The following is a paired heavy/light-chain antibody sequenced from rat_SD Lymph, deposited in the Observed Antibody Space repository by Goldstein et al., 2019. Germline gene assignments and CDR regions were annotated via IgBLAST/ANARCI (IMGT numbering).Light chain of an antibody. CDR3: QQGLKYPLT. Sequence: DIQMTQSPASLSASLGETVTIQCQASEDIYSGLAWYQQKPGKSPQLLIYGASSLQDGVPSRFSGSGSGTQYSLKISSMQTEDEGVYFCQQGLKYPLTFGSGTKLEIK. CDR1: EDIYSG. J-gene: IGKJ5*01. CDR2: GAS. V-gene: IGKV12S26*01.
Heavy chain of an antibody. J-gene: IGHJ2*01. CDR3: ARRAPIYYYDGYYHGFDY. D-gene: IGHD1-12*03. CDR2: ICWEDSK. V-gene: IGHV8-17*01. Sequence: QVTLKESGPGILQPSQTLSLTCSFSGFSLSTSGICVSWIRQPSGKGLEWLATICWEDSKGYNPSLKNRLTISKDTSNNQAFLKITSVDTADTAIYYCARRAPIYYYDGYYHGFDYWGQGVMVTVSS. CDR1: GFSLSTSGIC.